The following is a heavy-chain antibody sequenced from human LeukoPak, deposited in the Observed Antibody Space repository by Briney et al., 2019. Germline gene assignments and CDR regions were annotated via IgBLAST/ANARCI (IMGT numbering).Heavy chain of an antibody. J-gene: IGHJ5*01. CDR2: ISASGGNT. CDR3: AKPGYITSGWFDY. Sequence: GGSLRLSCAASGFTFSSYLTSWVRQAPGKGLEWVSTISASGGNTYYADSVKGRFTTSRDNPKNTLLLQMNSLRAEDTAVYYCAKPGYITSGWFDYWGQGALVTVST. CDR1: GFTFSSYL. D-gene: IGHD1-14*01. V-gene: IGHV3-23*01.